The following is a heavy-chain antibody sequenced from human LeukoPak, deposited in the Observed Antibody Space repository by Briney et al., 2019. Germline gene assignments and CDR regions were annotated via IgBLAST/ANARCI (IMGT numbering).Heavy chain of an antibody. CDR1: GFTFSSYS. CDR3: ARWRCSGGTCYYDS. D-gene: IGHD2-15*01. CDR2: ISSSSSYI. J-gene: IGHJ4*02. V-gene: IGHV3-21*01. Sequence: GGSLRLSCAASGFTFSSYSMNWVRQAPGKGLEWVSSISSSSSYIYYADSVKGRFTISRDNAKNSLYLQMNSLRAEDTAVYYCARWRCSGGTCYYDSWGQGTLVTVSS.